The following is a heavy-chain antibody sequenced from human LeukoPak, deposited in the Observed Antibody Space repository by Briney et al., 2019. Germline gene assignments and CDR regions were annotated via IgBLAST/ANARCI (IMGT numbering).Heavy chain of an antibody. CDR2: ISGSGDST. J-gene: IGHJ3*02. V-gene: IGHV3-23*01. Sequence: GGSLRLSCAASGFTFSRYAMSWVRQAPGKGLEWVSAISGSGDSTDYADSVKGRFTISRDNSKNTLYLQMNSLRADDTAVHYCAQAVDGRPNDAFHIWGQGTLVTVSS. CDR1: GFTFSRYA. CDR3: AQAVDGRPNDAFHI. D-gene: IGHD1-26*01.